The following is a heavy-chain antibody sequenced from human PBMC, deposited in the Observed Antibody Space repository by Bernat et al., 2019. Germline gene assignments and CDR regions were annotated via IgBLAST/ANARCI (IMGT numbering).Heavy chain of an antibody. CDR3: ASYARGQQLVPWFDP. J-gene: IGHJ5*02. Sequence: QVQLVESGGGVVQPGRSLRLSCAASGFTFSSYGMHWVRQAPGKGLEWVAVISYDGSNKYYADSVKGRFTISRDNSKNTLYLQMNSLRAEDTAVYYCASYARGQQLVPWFDPWGQGTLVNVSS. CDR2: ISYDGSNK. V-gene: IGHV3-30*03. CDR1: GFTFSSYG. D-gene: IGHD6-6*01.